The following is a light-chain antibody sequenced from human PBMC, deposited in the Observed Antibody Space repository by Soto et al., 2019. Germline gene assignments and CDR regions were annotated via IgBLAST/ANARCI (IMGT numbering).Light chain of an antibody. CDR2: DAS. Sequence: DIQMTQSPSTLSTSVGDRVTITCRASQSISGWLSWYQQKPGKAPKLLIYDASSLESGVPSRFSGSGSGAEFTLTISSLQPDDFATYYCLQYVSYPYTFGGGTKVDIK. CDR1: QSISGW. CDR3: LQYVSYPYT. V-gene: IGKV1-5*01. J-gene: IGKJ4*01.